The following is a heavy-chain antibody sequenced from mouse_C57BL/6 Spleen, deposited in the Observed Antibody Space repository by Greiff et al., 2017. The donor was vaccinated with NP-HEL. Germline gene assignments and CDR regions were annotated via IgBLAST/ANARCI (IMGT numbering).Heavy chain of an antibody. CDR3: ARKGGSSPYAMDY. CDR1: GFSFTSYG. CDR2: IWSGGST. V-gene: IGHV2-2*01. D-gene: IGHD1-1*01. Sequence: VHLVESGPGLVQPSQSLSITCTVSGFSFTSYGVHWVRQSPGKGLEWLGVIWSGGSTDYNAAFISRLSISKDKSKSQVFFKMNSLQADDTAIYYCARKGGSSPYAMDYWGQGTSVTVSS. J-gene: IGHJ4*01.